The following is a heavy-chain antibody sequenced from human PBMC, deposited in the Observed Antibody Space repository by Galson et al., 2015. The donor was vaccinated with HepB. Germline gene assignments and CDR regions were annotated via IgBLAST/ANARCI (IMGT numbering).Heavy chain of an antibody. J-gene: IGHJ3*02. Sequence: SVKVSCKASGYTFTSYGISWVRQAPGQGLEWMGWISAYNGNTNYAQKLQGRVTMTTDTSTSTAYMELRSLRSDDTAVYYCARESSSWYEDAFDIWGQGTMVTVSS. CDR2: ISAYNGNT. V-gene: IGHV1-18*04. D-gene: IGHD6-13*01. CDR3: ARESSSWYEDAFDI. CDR1: GYTFTSYG.